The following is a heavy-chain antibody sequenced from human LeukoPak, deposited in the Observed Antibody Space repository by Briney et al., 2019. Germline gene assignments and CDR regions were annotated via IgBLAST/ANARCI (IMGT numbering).Heavy chain of an antibody. D-gene: IGHD6-13*01. V-gene: IGHV3-48*04. CDR3: ARVLAAAGG. J-gene: IGHJ4*02. CDR2: ISNSGTTM. CDR1: GFPFTDFS. Sequence: GGSLRLSCAASGFPFTDFSMDWVRQAPGKGLEWVSYISNSGTTMYYAESVKGRFSVSRDNTKNSLYLQMNSLRAEDTAIYYCARVLAAAGGWGQGTLVTVSS.